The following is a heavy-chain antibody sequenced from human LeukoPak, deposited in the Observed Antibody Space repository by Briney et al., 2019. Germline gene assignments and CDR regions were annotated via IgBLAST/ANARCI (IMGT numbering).Heavy chain of an antibody. D-gene: IGHD3-22*01. CDR3: ARPGITMIVAD. V-gene: IGHV4-39*01. Sequence: SETLSLTCTVSGGSISSSSYYWGWIRQPPGKGLEWIVSIYYSGSTYYNPSLKSRVTISVDTSKNQFSLKLSSVTAADTAVYYCARPGITMIVADWGQGTLVAVSS. CDR2: IYYSGST. CDR1: GGSISSSSYY. J-gene: IGHJ4*02.